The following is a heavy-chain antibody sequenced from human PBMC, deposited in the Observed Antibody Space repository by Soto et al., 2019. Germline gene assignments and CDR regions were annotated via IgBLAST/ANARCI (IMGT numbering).Heavy chain of an antibody. CDR2: IIPIFGTA. Sequence: QVQLVQSGAEVKKPGSSVKVSCKASGGTFSSYAISWVRQAPGQGLEWMGGIIPIFGTANYAQKFQGRVTITADESTSTAYMELSSLRSEDTAVYYCARGGRGVVVTVVHYYYYGMDVWGQGTTVTVSS. J-gene: IGHJ6*02. CDR3: ARGGRGVVVTVVHYYYYGMDV. D-gene: IGHD2-21*02. CDR1: GGTFSSYA. V-gene: IGHV1-69*01.